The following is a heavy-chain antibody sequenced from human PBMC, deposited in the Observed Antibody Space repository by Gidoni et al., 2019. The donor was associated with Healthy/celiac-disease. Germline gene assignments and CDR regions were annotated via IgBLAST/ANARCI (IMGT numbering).Heavy chain of an antibody. J-gene: IGHJ6*02. CDR1: GFTFSSYS. V-gene: IGHV3-48*02. CDR2: ISSSSSTI. CDR3: ASLLGGFGELLHPYYYYYGMDV. Sequence: EVQLVESGGGLVQPGGSRRLSCAASGFTFSSYSMNWVRQAPGKGLEWVSYISSSSSTIYYADSVKGRFTISRDNAKNSLYLQMNSLRDEDTAVYYCASLLGGFGELLHPYYYYYGMDVWGRGTTVTVSS. D-gene: IGHD3-10*01.